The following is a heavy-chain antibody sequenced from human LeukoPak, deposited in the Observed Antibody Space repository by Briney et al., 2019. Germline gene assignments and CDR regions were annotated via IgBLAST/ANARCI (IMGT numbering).Heavy chain of an antibody. CDR2: IKQDGSEK. J-gene: IGHJ4*02. Sequence: GGSLRLSCTVSGFTFSTYWMSWVRQAPGKGLEWVANIKQDGSEKYYVEAVKGRFTISRDNAKNSLYLQMNSLRAEDTAVYYCARGSSRASLWGQGTLVTVSS. CDR3: ARGSSRASL. D-gene: IGHD3-10*01. CDR1: GFTFSTYW. V-gene: IGHV3-7*01.